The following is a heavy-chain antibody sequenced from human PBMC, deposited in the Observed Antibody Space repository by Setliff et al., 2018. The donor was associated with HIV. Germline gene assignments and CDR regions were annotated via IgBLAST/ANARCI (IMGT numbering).Heavy chain of an antibody. CDR1: GGSISFYY. CDR2: IYTSGST. D-gene: IGHD6-13*01. J-gene: IGHJ3*02. V-gene: IGHV4-59*01. Sequence: PSETLSLTCTVSGGSISFYYWSWIRQPPGKGLEWIGYIYTSGSTNCNPSLKSRVTISVDTSKNQFSLKLSSVTAADTAVYYCARVEYSSSSGAFDIWGQGTMVTVSS. CDR3: ARVEYSSSSGAFDI.